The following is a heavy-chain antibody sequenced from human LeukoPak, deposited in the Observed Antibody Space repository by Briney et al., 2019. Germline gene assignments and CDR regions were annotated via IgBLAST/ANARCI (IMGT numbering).Heavy chain of an antibody. Sequence: SETLSLTCSVSGYSISSGFYWGWIRQPPGKGLEWIGSIYHTGSTHYNSSLKSRVTISVDTPKNQLSLKLSPVTAADTAVYYCARGVGLTQGGAFDYWGQGTLVTVSS. CDR2: IYHTGST. CDR1: GYSISSGFY. D-gene: IGHD3-16*01. J-gene: IGHJ4*02. CDR3: ARGVGLTQGGAFDY. V-gene: IGHV4-38-2*02.